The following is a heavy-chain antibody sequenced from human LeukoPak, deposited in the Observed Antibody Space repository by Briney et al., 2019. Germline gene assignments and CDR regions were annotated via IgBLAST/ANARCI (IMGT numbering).Heavy chain of an antibody. D-gene: IGHD1-26*01. J-gene: IGHJ4*02. V-gene: IGHV3-23*01. CDR3: AKGLVGDTNEDY. CDR2: ISGSGGST. Sequence: GGSLRLSCAASGFTFSSYAMSWVRQAPGKWLEWVSAISGSGGSTYYADSVKGRFTISRDNSKNTLYLQMNSLRAEDTAVYYCAKGLVGDTNEDYWGQGTLVTVSS. CDR1: GFTFSSYA.